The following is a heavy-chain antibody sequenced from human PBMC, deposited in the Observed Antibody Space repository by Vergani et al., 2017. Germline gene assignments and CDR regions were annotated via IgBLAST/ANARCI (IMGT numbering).Heavy chain of an antibody. Sequence: VQLVESGGGLVKPGGSLRLSCAASGFTFSSYAMHWVRQAPGKGLEWVAVISYDGSNKYYADSVKGRFTISRDNSKNTLYLQMNSLRAEDTAVYYCARVGRSGLYDYYYYMDVWGKGP. CDR2: ISYDGSNK. D-gene: IGHD3-3*01. CDR1: GFTFSSYA. V-gene: IGHV3-30-3*01. CDR3: ARVGRSGLYDYYYYMDV. J-gene: IGHJ6*03.